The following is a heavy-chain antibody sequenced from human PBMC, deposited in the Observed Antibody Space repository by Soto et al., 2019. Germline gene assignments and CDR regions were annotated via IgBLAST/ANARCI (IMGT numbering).Heavy chain of an antibody. CDR3: ARLQAAAGDNDLTFDY. D-gene: IGHD6-13*01. J-gene: IGHJ4*02. CDR1: GYSFTSYW. CDR2: IDPSDSYT. V-gene: IGHV5-10-1*01. Sequence: GQSLKISRKGFGYSFTSYWISRVSQMPGKGLEWMGRIDPSDSYTNYSPSFQGHVTISADKSISTAYLQWSSLKASDTAMYYCARLQAAAGDNDLTFDYWGQGTLVTVSS.